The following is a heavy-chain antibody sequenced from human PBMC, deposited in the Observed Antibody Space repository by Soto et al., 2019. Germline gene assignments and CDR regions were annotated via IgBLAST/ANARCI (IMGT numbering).Heavy chain of an antibody. CDR3: AGRCEGTTCLGQFDY. J-gene: IGHJ4*02. D-gene: IGHD2-2*01. CDR2: IIPIFGTA. CDR1: GGTFNNYV. V-gene: IGHV1-69*06. Sequence: QVQLVQSGAEVKKPGSSVKVSCRASGGTFNNYVINWVRQAPGQGLEWMAGIIPIFGTANYAQKFQGRVTITADKSTSTAYMELNSLRSEDTAVYYCAGRCEGTTCLGQFDYWGQGTLVTVSS.